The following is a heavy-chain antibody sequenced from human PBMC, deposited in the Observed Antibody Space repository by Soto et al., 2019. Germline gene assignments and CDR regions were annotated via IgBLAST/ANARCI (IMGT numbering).Heavy chain of an antibody. CDR3: ASSRTSSGGSCYWGRVCAFDI. Sequence: QVQLVQSGAEVKKPGSSVKVSCKASGGTFSSYAISWVRQAPGQGLEWMGGIIPIFGTANYAQKVQGRVTITSDESTSTAYMGLSSLRSEYTAVYYCASSRTSSGGSCYWGRVCAFDIWGQGTMVTVSS. D-gene: IGHD2-15*01. CDR1: GGTFSSYA. CDR2: IIPIFGTA. J-gene: IGHJ3*02. V-gene: IGHV1-69*01.